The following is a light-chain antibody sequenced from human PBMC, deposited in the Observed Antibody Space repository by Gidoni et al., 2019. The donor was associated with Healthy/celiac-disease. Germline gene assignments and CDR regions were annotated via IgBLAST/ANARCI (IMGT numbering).Light chain of an antibody. Sequence: EIVMTQSPATLSVSPGERATLSCRASQSVSSNLAWYQQKRGQAPRLLIYGASTRATGIPARFSGSGSGTEFTLTINSLQSEDFAVYYCQQYNNWPRTIGQGTKLEIK. CDR3: QQYNNWPRT. CDR2: GAS. J-gene: IGKJ2*01. CDR1: QSVSSN. V-gene: IGKV3-15*01.